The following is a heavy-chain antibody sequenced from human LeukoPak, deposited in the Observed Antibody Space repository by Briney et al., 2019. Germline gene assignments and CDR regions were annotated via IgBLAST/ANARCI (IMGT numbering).Heavy chain of an antibody. CDR1: GGSFSGYY. Sequence: SETLSLTCAVYGGSFSGYYWSWIRQPPGKGLEWIGEINHSGSTNYNPSLKSRVTISVDTSKNQFSLKLSSVTAADTAVYYCARRSQLPLSDLFDYWGQGTLVTVSS. CDR3: ARRSQLPLSDLFDY. J-gene: IGHJ4*02. D-gene: IGHD2-2*01. CDR2: INHSGST. V-gene: IGHV4-34*01.